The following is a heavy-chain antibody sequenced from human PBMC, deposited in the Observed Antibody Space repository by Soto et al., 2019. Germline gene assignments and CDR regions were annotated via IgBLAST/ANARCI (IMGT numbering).Heavy chain of an antibody. D-gene: IGHD2-8*02. J-gene: IGHJ4*02. Sequence: QVQLQQWGAGLLKPSETLSLTCAVYGGSFSGYYWTWIRQPPGTGLEWIGDINHSGSTNYNPSLKSRVTILVDTSKNLFSLNLASVTSAETAVYYCARDKITGLFDYWGQGTLVTVSS. V-gene: IGHV4-34*01. CDR2: INHSGST. CDR1: GGSFSGYY. CDR3: ARDKITGLFDY.